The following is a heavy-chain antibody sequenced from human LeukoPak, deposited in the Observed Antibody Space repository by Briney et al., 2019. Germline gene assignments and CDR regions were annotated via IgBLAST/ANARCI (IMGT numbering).Heavy chain of an antibody. J-gene: IGHJ4*02. CDR1: GYTFTNYY. V-gene: IGHV1-46*04. Sequence: ASVKVSCKASGYTFTNYYKHWVRQAPGQGLEWMGIINPSGGSTNYAQKLQGRVTMTRDTSTSTVYMELSSLRSEDTAVYYCARDGSRGHDYWGQGTLVIVSS. CDR2: INPSGGST. CDR3: ARDGSRGHDY. D-gene: IGHD1-26*01.